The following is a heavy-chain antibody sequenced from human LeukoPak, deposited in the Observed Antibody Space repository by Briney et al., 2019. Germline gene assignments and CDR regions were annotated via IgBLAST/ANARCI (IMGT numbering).Heavy chain of an antibody. CDR2: IGQDGGTK. CDR1: GFTFSNYW. Sequence: GGSLRLSCAASGFTFSNYWMTWLRQAPGRGLEWVANIGQDGGTKYYVDSVKGRFTISRDNSKNTLYLQMNSLRAEDTAVYYCARDGTYYYDSSGYYAFDIWGQGTMVTVSS. D-gene: IGHD3-22*01. J-gene: IGHJ3*02. V-gene: IGHV3-7*01. CDR3: ARDGTYYYDSSGYYAFDI.